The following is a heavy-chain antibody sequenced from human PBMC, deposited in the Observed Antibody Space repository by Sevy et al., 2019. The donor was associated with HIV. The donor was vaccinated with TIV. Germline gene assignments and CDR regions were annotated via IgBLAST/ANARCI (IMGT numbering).Heavy chain of an antibody. CDR2: INQDGSQK. Sequence: GGSLRLSCGASGFTFSTYWMSWVRQAPGKGLEWVANINQDGSQKYYADSEKGRFTISKDNAKNSLSLQMGSLRAEDTAVYYCAREFDGGPDYWGQGTLVTVSS. V-gene: IGHV3-7*01. CDR1: GFTFSTYW. D-gene: IGHD3-9*01. CDR3: AREFDGGPDY. J-gene: IGHJ4*02.